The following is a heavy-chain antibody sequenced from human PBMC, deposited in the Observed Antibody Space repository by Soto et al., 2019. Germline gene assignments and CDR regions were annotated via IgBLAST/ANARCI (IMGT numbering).Heavy chain of an antibody. CDR1: GYTFTSYA. V-gene: IGHV1-3*01. D-gene: IGHD2-15*01. Sequence: QVQLVQSGAEVKKPGASVKVSCKASGYTFTSYAMHWVRQAPGQRLEWMGWINAGNGNTKYSQKFQGRVTITRDTSASTAYMKLSSLRSEDTAVYYCARDLGGWPDSWGQGTLVTVSS. J-gene: IGHJ5*01. CDR3: ARDLGGWPDS. CDR2: INAGNGNT.